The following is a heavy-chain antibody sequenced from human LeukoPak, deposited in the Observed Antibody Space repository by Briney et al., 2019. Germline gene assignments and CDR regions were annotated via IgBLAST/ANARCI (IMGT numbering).Heavy chain of an antibody. Sequence: TSETLSLTFTVSGGSISSYYWSWIRQPPGKGLEWIGYIYYSGSTNYNPSLKSRVTISVDTSKNQFSLKLSSVTAADTAVYYCARARTNKIAAHLYFDYWGQGTLVTVSS. D-gene: IGHD6-13*01. CDR3: ARARTNKIAAHLYFDY. CDR1: GGSISSYY. CDR2: IYYSGST. V-gene: IGHV4-59*01. J-gene: IGHJ4*02.